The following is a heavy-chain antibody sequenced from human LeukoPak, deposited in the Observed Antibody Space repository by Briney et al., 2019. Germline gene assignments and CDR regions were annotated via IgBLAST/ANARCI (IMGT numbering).Heavy chain of an antibody. CDR2: IYYSGST. V-gene: IGHV4-39*07. CDR3: ARDRGYSYGVTGYNWFDP. J-gene: IGHJ5*02. CDR1: GGSISSSSYY. Sequence: PSETLSLTCTVSGGSISSSSYYWGWIRQPPGKGLEWIGSIYYSGSTYYNPSLKSRVTISVDTSKNQFSLKLSSVTAADTAVYYCARDRGYSYGVTGYNWFDPWGQGTLVTVSS. D-gene: IGHD5-18*01.